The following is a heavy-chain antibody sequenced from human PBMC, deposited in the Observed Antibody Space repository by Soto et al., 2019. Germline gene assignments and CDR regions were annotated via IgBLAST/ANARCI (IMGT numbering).Heavy chain of an antibody. J-gene: IGHJ6*02. V-gene: IGHV3-30-3*01. Sequence: SCAASGFTFSSYAMHWVRQAPGKGLEWVAVISYDGSNKYYADSVKGRFTISRDNSKNTLYLQMNSLRAEDTAVYYCARDRGVIIYYYYGMDVWGQGTTVTVSS. CDR3: ARDRGVIIYYYYGMDV. D-gene: IGHD3-10*01. CDR2: ISYDGSNK. CDR1: GFTFSSYA.